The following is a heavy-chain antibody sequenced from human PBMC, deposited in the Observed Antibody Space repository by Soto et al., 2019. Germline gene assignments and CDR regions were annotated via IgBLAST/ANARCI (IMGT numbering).Heavy chain of an antibody. V-gene: IGHV5-51*01. CDR1: GYSFTSHW. CDR3: ARGSCINGVCYGYSVVY. D-gene: IGHD2-8*01. CDR2: LYPGDSQI. Sequence: GESLKISCTGSGYSFTSHWIAWVRQMPGKGLEWMGILYPGDSQITYSPSFQGQVTISSDKSTSTAYLQWNSLKASDTAMYYCARGSCINGVCYGYSVVYWSQGTLVTVSS. J-gene: IGHJ4*02.